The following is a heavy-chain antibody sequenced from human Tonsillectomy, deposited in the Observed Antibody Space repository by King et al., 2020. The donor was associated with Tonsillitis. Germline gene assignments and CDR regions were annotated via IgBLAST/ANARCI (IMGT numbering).Heavy chain of an antibody. V-gene: IGHV4-4*07. D-gene: IGHD1-1*01. Sequence: VQLQESGPGLVKFSETLSLTCSVSCGSISGFYWNWIRQPAGKGLECIGRIYPRVSANHNPSLKSRVTMSVDTSNNPFSLKPTSVTAADTAIYYCARDTNGMSAILGYFWGQGALVTVSS. CDR1: CGSISGFY. CDR2: IYPRVSA. CDR3: ARDTNGMSAILGYF. J-gene: IGHJ4*02.